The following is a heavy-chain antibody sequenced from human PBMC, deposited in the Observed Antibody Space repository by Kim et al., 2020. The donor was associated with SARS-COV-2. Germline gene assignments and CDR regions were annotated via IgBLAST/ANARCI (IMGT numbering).Heavy chain of an antibody. J-gene: IGHJ4*02. CDR2: ISGSGDTT. V-gene: IGHV3-23*01. CDR1: GFTFTTYT. CDR3: AKRFYYASGSFDC. D-gene: IGHD3-10*01. Sequence: GGSLRLSCAASGFTFTTYTMSWVRQAPGKGLEWVSLISGSGDTTLYADSVKGRFTISRDNSKNTLYLQMNSLRAEDTAVYYCAKRFYYASGSFDCWGQG.